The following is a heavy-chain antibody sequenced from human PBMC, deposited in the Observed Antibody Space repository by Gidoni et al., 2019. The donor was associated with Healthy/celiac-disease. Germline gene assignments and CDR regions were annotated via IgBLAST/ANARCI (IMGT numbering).Heavy chain of an antibody. CDR2: ISSSSSTI. CDR1: GFTCSSER. Sequence: EVQLGESGGGLVQPGGALRLSCAAAGFTCSSERMNWVRQAPGKGLEGVSYISSSSSTIYYADSVKGRFTISRDNAKNSLYLQMNSLRAEDTAVYYCARDQLPYSSSWYGCWFDPWGQGTLVTVSS. D-gene: IGHD6-13*01. V-gene: IGHV3-48*01. J-gene: IGHJ5*02. CDR3: ARDQLPYSSSWYGCWFDP.